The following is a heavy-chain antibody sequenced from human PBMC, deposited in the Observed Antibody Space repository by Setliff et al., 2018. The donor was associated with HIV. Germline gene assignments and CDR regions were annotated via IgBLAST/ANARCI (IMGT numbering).Heavy chain of an antibody. Sequence: SETLSLTCAVSGYSISSGFYWGWIRQPPGKGLEWIGSIYHSGSTYYSPSLKSRVSFSVDTSKNQLSLELRSATAADSAMYYCARQKETYYYDSSGYPAYFDYWGQGTLVTVSS. CDR2: IYHSGST. V-gene: IGHV4-38-2*01. D-gene: IGHD3-22*01. CDR1: GYSISSGFY. CDR3: ARQKETYYYDSSGYPAYFDY. J-gene: IGHJ4*02.